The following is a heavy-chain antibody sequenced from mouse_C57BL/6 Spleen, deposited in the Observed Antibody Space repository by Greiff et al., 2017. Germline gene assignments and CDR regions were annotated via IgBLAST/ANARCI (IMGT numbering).Heavy chain of an antibody. V-gene: IGHV1-64*01. CDR1: GYTFTSYW. D-gene: IGHD6-2*01. CDR2: IHPNSGST. J-gene: IGHJ1*01. CDR3: ASSSVSLSSSFAV. Sequence: QVQLQQPGAELVKPGASVKLSCKASGYTFTSYWMHWVKQRPGQGLEWIGMIHPNSGSTNYNEKFKSKATLTVDKSSSTAYMQLSSLTSADSSVYFCASSSVSLSSSFAVCFPATPFPVSS.